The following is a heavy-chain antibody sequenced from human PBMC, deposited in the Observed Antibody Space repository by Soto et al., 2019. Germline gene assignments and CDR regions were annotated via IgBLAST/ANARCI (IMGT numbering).Heavy chain of an antibody. J-gene: IGHJ5*02. V-gene: IGHV1-69*02. D-gene: IGHD3-9*01. CDR2: IIPILGIA. Sequence: SVKVSCKASGGTFSSYTISWVRQAPGQGLEWMGRIIPILGIANYAQKFQGRVTITADKSTSTAYMELSSLRSEDTAVYYCARGASSYDILTGYYREDWFDPWGQGTLVTVSS. CDR3: ARGASSYDILTGYYREDWFDP. CDR1: GGTFSSYT.